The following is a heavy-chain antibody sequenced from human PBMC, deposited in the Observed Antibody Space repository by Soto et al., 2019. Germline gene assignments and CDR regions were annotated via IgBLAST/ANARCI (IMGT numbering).Heavy chain of an antibody. J-gene: IGHJ6*02. D-gene: IGHD2-2*01. CDR3: ARERSVGYCITTTCPKPFYYAMDV. Sequence: QVQLVQSGAEVKKPGSSLKVSCKASGGTFTNYAFSWVRQAPGQGPEWMGGIIPIFGTPDYAQKFQGRVIITADESTRTVSMELNSLRSDDTAVYYCARERSVGYCITTTCPKPFYYAMDVWGQGTTVTVSS. CDR2: IIPIFGTP. V-gene: IGHV1-69*12. CDR1: GGTFTNYA.